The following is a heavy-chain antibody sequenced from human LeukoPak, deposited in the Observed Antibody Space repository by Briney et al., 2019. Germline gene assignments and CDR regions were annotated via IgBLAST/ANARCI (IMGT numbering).Heavy chain of an antibody. CDR2: ISATGVST. CDR1: GLTFSSCA. D-gene: IGHD3-10*01. Sequence: GGSLRLSCAASGLTFSSCAMGWVRQAPGKGLEWVSSISATGVSTYFAASVRGRFTISRDNSKNTQYLQMNSLRAEDTAVYYCAKGSGRYGSGSFSDSWGQGTLVTVSS. J-gene: IGHJ5*01. V-gene: IGHV3-23*01. CDR3: AKGSGRYGSGSFSDS.